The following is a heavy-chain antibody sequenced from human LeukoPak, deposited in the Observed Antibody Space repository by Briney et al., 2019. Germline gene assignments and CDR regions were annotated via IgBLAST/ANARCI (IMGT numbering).Heavy chain of an antibody. CDR1: GFTFSSYG. J-gene: IGHJ4*02. CDR2: IRYDGSNK. V-gene: IGHV3-30*02. Sequence: GGSLRLSCAASGFTFSSYGMHWVRQAPGKGLEWVAFIRYDGSNKYYADSVKGRFTISRDNSKNTLYLQMNSLRAEDTAVYYCAKEPYYYDSSGYYPDYWGQGTLVTVSS. D-gene: IGHD3-22*01. CDR3: AKEPYYYDSSGYYPDY.